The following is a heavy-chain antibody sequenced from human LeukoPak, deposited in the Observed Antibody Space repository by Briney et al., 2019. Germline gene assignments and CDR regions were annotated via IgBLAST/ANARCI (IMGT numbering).Heavy chain of an antibody. CDR3: ASRNQYCGGDCFWAFDI. Sequence: PGGSLRLSCAASGFTFSDYWMHWVRQAPGKGLVWVSRIHRDGSITSYADSVKGRFTISRDNAKNSLYLQMNSLRAEDTAVYYCASRNQYCGGDCFWAFDIWGQGTMVTVSS. CDR1: GFTFSDYW. D-gene: IGHD2-21*02. V-gene: IGHV3-74*01. CDR2: IHRDGSIT. J-gene: IGHJ3*02.